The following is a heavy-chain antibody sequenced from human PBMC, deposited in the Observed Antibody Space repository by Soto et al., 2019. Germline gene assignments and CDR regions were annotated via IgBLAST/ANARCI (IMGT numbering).Heavy chain of an antibody. V-gene: IGHV3-21*01. CDR1: GFTFSSYS. CDR2: ISSSSSYI. D-gene: IGHD2-2*01. CDR3: ARACGTKDQLLCIVYAFDI. J-gene: IGHJ3*02. Sequence: GGSLRLSCAASGFTFSSYSMNWVRQAPGKGLEWVSSISSSSSYIYYADSVKGRFTISRDNAKNSLYLQMNSLRAEDTAVYYCARACGTKDQLLCIVYAFDIWGQGTMVTVSS.